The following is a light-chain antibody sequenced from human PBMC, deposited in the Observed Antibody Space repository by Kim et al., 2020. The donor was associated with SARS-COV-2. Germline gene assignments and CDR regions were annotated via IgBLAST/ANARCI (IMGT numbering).Light chain of an antibody. V-gene: IGLV10-54*04. CDR3: SAWDSSLNAWV. Sequence: TGTVTCTGNNDNVGNQGAAWLRQHQGHPPKLLSYRNNNRPSGISERFSASRSGDTASLTITGLQPEDETDYYCSAWDSSLNAWVFGGGTQLTVL. CDR1: NDNVGNQG. CDR2: RNN. J-gene: IGLJ3*02.